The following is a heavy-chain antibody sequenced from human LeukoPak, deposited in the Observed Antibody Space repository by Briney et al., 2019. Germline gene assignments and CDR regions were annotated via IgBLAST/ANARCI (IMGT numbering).Heavy chain of an antibody. J-gene: IGHJ6*02. D-gene: IGHD6-13*01. CDR2: IYPGHADT. V-gene: IGHV5-51*01. CDR3: ARGRSFGSSWYGYYSGMDV. Sequence: GEPLKISCKGSGYSFTSYWIGGLRQLPGKGLEGMGIIYPGHADTRYSPSFHGQVTISADKSISTAYLQWSSLKASDTAMYYCARGRSFGSSWYGYYSGMDVWGQGTTVTVSS. CDR1: GYSFTSYW.